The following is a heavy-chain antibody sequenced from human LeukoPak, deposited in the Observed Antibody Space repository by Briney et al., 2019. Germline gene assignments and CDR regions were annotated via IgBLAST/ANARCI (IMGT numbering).Heavy chain of an antibody. CDR1: GFSFSSYA. CDR3: VKPTIGYSRGFDY. CDR2: ISGSGGIT. J-gene: IGHJ4*02. V-gene: IGHV3-23*01. D-gene: IGHD3-22*01. Sequence: GGSLRLSCAASGFSFSSYAMSWVRQAPGKGLEWVSSISGSGGITYYADSVKGRFTISRDNSKNTLYLQMNCLRAEDTAVYLCVKPTIGYSRGFDYWGQGTLVTVSS.